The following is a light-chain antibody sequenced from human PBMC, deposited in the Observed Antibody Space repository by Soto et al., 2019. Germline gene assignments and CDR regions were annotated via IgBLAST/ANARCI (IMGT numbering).Light chain of an antibody. Sequence: DIQMTQSPSTLSASVGDRVTITCRASQSITGWLAWYQQTPGKAPKLLIYKTSSLESGVPSRFSGSRSGTEFTLTIRNLQPDDFATYYCQQYNSFPWTFGLGTKVDI. CDR2: KTS. V-gene: IGKV1-5*03. CDR1: QSITGW. J-gene: IGKJ1*01. CDR3: QQYNSFPWT.